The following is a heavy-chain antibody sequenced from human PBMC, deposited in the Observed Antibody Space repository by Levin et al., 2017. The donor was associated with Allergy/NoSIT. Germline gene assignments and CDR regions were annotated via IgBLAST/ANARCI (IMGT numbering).Heavy chain of an antibody. D-gene: IGHD3-3*01. V-gene: IGHV3-30*04. J-gene: IGHJ6*02. CDR3: ARDTGYDFWSGYYYGMDV. CDR1: GFTFSSYA. Sequence: GESLKISCAASGFTFSSYAMHWVRQAPGKGLEWVAVISYDGSNKYYADSVKGRFTISRDNSKNTLYLQMNSLRAEDTAVYYCARDTGYDFWSGYYYGMDVWGQGTTVTVSS. CDR2: ISYDGSNK.